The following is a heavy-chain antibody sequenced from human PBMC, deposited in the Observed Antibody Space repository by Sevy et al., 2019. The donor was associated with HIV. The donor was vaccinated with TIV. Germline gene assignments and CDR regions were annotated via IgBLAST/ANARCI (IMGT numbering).Heavy chain of an antibody. J-gene: IGHJ4*02. CDR2: ISGSGGST. V-gene: IGHV3-23*01. Sequence: GGSLRLSCGVSGFTFSSYAMSWVRQAPGKGLEWVSGISGSGGSTYYADSVKGRFTISRDNSKNTLYLQMTSLRAEDTAVYYCAKEGFGYNYDSSGNLDYWGPGTLVTVS. D-gene: IGHD3-22*01. CDR1: GFTFSSYA. CDR3: AKEGFGYNYDSSGNLDY.